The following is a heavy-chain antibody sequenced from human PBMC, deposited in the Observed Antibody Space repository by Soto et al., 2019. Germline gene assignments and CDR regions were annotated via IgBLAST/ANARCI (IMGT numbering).Heavy chain of an antibody. J-gene: IGHJ4*02. CDR1: GFTFSSYA. Sequence: PGGSLRLSCAASGFTFSSYAMSWVRQAPGKGLEWVSAISGSGGSTYYADSVKGRFTISRDNSKNTLYLQMNSLRTEDTAVYYCAKDYGIAVAGGFDYWGQGTLVTVSS. D-gene: IGHD6-19*01. CDR2: ISGSGGST. V-gene: IGHV3-23*01. CDR3: AKDYGIAVAGGFDY.